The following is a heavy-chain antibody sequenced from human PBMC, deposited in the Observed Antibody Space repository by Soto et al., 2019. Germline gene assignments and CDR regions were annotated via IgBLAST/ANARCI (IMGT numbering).Heavy chain of an antibody. CDR2: IYYSGST. CDR3: AXDSDYGDYE. D-gene: IGHD4-17*01. J-gene: IGHJ4*02. Sequence: QVQLQESGPGLVKPSQTLSLTCTVSGGSISSXXXXWSXXRQXXGKGLEWIGYIYYSGSTYYNPSLKSRVTXSXXXSXNQFSXKLSSXTXXXXXXXYCAXDSDYGDYEGGQGTLVTVSS. V-gene: IGHV4-30-4*01. CDR1: GGSISSXXXX.